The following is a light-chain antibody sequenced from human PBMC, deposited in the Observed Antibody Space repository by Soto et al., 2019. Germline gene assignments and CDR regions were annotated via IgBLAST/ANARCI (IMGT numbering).Light chain of an antibody. V-gene: IGKV1-5*01. CDR1: QSISSW. CDR3: QQYNTWPLT. CDR2: DAS. J-gene: IGKJ4*01. Sequence: DIQMTQSPSTLSASVGDRVTITCRASQSISSWLAWYQQKPGKAPKLLIYDASSLESGVPSRFSGSGSETEFTLTISSLQSEDFAVYYCQQYNTWPLTFGGGTKVEIK.